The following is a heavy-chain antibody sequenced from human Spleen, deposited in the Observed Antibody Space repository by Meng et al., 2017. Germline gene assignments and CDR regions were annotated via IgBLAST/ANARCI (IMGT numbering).Heavy chain of an antibody. V-gene: IGHV4-34*01. J-gene: IGHJ4*02. CDR3: ARGPTTMAHDFDY. CDR1: GGSFSDYY. CDR2: INHSGST. Sequence: QVQLQQWGDGSLKPSETLSITCVVSGGSFSDYYWSWIRQPPGKGLEWIGEINHSGSTNYNPSLESRATISVDTSQNNLSLKLSSVTAADSAVYYCARGPTTMAHDFDYWGQGTLVTVSS. D-gene: IGHD4-11*01.